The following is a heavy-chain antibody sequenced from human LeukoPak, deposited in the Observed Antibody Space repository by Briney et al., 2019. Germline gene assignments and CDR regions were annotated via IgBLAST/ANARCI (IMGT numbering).Heavy chain of an antibody. D-gene: IGHD3-22*01. CDR2: IKQDGSEK. CDR3: ATYYYDGSGLI. Sequence: GSLRLSCAASGFPFSFYWMTRVRQAPGKGLEWVANIKQDGSEKYYVDSVKGRFTISRDNAKNSLYLQMNSLRAEDTAVYYCATYYYDGSGLIWGQGTLVTVSS. J-gene: IGHJ4*02. V-gene: IGHV3-7*01. CDR1: GFPFSFYW.